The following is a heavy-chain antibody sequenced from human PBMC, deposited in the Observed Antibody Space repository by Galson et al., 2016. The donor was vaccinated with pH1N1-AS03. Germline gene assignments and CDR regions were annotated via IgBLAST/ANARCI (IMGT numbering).Heavy chain of an antibody. CDR3: STDETFYYYYGMDV. J-gene: IGHJ6*02. CDR2: IKSKSDGGTT. Sequence: SLRLSCAASGFTFSNAWMTWVRQAPGKGLEWVGRIKSKSDGGTTDYAAPVKVRFTISRDDTKNTLYLQMNSLKTEDTAVYYCSTDETFYYYYGMDVWGRGTTVTVSS. CDR1: GFTFSNAW. V-gene: IGHV3-15*01.